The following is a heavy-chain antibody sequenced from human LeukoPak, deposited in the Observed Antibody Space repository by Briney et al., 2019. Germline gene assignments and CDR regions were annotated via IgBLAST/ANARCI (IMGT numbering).Heavy chain of an antibody. CDR1: GESFNGYY. J-gene: IGHJ4*02. D-gene: IGHD3-9*01. V-gene: IGHV4-34*01. CDR3: ASLYYDILTGYYLHYFDY. CDR2: INHAENP. Sequence: SETLSLTCTIFGESFNGYYWSWIRQPPGKGLEWIGEINHAENPTYAPSLESRVTISVDRSKNQFSLKLSSVTAADTAVYYCASLYYDILTGYYLHYFDYWGQGTLVTVSS.